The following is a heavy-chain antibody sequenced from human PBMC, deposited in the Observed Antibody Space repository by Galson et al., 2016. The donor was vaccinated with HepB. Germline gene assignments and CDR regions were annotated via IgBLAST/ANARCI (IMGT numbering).Heavy chain of an antibody. D-gene: IGHD5-24*01. CDR3: AAGPEDVPFDY. V-gene: IGHV1-58*01. CDR2: IVVGSGNT. CDR1: GFTFTNSA. Sequence: SVKVSCKASGFTFTNSAVQWVRQARGQRLEWIGWIVVGSGNTNYAQKFQERVTIIRDMSTGTAYMELSSLRFEDTAVYYCAAGPEDVPFDYWGQGTLVTVSS. J-gene: IGHJ4*02.